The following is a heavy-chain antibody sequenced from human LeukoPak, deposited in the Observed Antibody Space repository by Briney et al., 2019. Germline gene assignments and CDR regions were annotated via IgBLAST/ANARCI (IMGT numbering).Heavy chain of an antibody. J-gene: IGHJ4*02. CDR2: ISSSSSYI. CDR3: ARVTSYGSGSYPVDY. CDR1: GFTFSSYS. Sequence: AGGSLRLSCAASGFTFSSYSMNWVRQAPGKGLEWVSSISSSSSYIYYADSVKGRFTISRDNAKNSLYLQMNSLRAEDTAVYYCARVTSYGSGSYPVDYWGQGTLVTVSS. D-gene: IGHD3-10*01. V-gene: IGHV3-21*01.